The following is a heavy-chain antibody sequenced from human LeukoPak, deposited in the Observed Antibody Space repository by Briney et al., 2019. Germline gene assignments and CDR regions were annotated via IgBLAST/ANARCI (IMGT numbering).Heavy chain of an antibody. CDR1: GFTFDDYA. CDR3: AKPTSTGYSYGLVY. CDR2: ISWDGSST. V-gene: IGHV3-43D*04. Sequence: GGSLRLSCAASGFTFDDYAMHWVRQAPGKGLEWVSLISWDGSSTYYADSVKGRFTISRDNSKNSLYLQMNSLRAEDTALYYCAKPTSTGYSYGLVYWGQGTLVTVSS. J-gene: IGHJ4*02. D-gene: IGHD5-18*01.